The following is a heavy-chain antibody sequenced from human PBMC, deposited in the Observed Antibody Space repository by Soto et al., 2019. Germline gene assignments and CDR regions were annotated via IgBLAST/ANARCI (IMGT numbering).Heavy chain of an antibody. J-gene: IGHJ4*02. V-gene: IGHV3-23*01. CDR2: ISSSGFST. CDR3: AKEPGDYPWDYFDY. D-gene: IGHD4-17*01. Sequence: VQLLESGGGLVQPGGSLRLSCAASGFTFSSYAMSWVRQAPGKGLEWVSAISSSGFSTYYADSVKGRFTVSRDTCEDPLFLQMNAVSPEASSVYYCAKEPGDYPWDYFDYWGQGTLFTVSS. CDR1: GFTFSSYA.